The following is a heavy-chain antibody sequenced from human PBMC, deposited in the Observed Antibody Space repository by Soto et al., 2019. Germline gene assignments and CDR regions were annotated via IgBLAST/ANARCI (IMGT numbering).Heavy chain of an antibody. D-gene: IGHD6-19*01. V-gene: IGHV3-15*07. CDR1: GFTFSTAW. CDR3: TTGVNQWLANDY. Sequence: EVQLVESGGGLVQPGGSLRLSCTASGFTFSTAWMNWVRQAPGRGLEWVGLIKTTSGGGPTDYAAPVRGRFTISRDDSKNTLYLQMNSLKTEDTAAYYCTTGVNQWLANDYWGQGTLVTVSS. J-gene: IGHJ4*02. CDR2: IKTTSGGGPT.